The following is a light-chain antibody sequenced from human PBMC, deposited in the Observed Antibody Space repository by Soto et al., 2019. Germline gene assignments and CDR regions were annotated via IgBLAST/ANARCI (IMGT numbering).Light chain of an antibody. CDR2: DVS. CDR3: SSYTGSSTQV. V-gene: IGLV2-14*01. CDR1: SSDVGGYND. J-gene: IGLJ1*01. Sequence: QSALTQPASVSGSPGESINISCTGTSSDVGGYNDVSWYQQHPGKAPKLMIYDVSNRPSGVSNRFSGSQSGNTASLTISGLQAEDEADYYCSSYTGSSTQVFGTGTKVTVL.